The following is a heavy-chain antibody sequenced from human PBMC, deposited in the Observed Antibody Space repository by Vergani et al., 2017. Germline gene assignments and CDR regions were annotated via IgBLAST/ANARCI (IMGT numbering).Heavy chain of an antibody. V-gene: IGHV4-4*02. Sequence: QVQLQESGPGLVKPSGTLSLTCAVSGGSISSSNWWSWVRQPPGKGLEWIGEIYHSGSTNYNPSLKSRLTMSVNTSKNQFSLKLSSVTAADTAVYYCARVGRYFGGYFDYWGQGTLVTVSS. J-gene: IGHJ4*02. CDR1: GGSISSSNW. CDR2: IYHSGST. D-gene: IGHD3-9*01. CDR3: ARVGRYFGGYFDY.